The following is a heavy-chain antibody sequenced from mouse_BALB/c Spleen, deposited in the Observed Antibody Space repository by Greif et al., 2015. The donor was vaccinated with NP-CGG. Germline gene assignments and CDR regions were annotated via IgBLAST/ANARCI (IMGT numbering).Heavy chain of an antibody. V-gene: IGHV1S34*01. Sequence: LVKTGASVKISCKASGYSFTGYYMHWVKQSHGKSLEWIGYISCYNGATSYNQKFKGKATFTVDTSSSTAYMQLNSLTSEDSAVYYCARGWPYGSTYDAMDYWGQGTSVTVSS. D-gene: IGHD1-1*01. J-gene: IGHJ4*01. CDR2: ISCYNGAT. CDR3: ARGWPYGSTYDAMDY. CDR1: GYSFTGYY.